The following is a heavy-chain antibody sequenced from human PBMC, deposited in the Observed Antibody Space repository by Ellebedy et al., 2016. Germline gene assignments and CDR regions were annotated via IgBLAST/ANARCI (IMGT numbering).Heavy chain of an antibody. CDR1: GFTFSSST. CDR3: AKDQGRYSGSYYGAFDI. D-gene: IGHD1-26*01. Sequence: GESLKISXAASGFTFSSSTMHWVRQAPGKGLEWVAGISYDGRSEHYADSVKGRFTISRDNSKNTLYLQMNSLRAEDTAVYYCAKDQGRYSGSYYGAFDIWGQGTMVTVSS. V-gene: IGHV3-30*04. J-gene: IGHJ3*02. CDR2: ISYDGRSE.